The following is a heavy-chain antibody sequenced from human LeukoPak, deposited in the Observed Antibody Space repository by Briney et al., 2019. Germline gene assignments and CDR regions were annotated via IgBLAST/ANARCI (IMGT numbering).Heavy chain of an antibody. Sequence: SGTLSLTCAVSGGSISSSNWWSWVRQPPGKGLEWIGEIYHSGSTNYNPSLKSRVTISVDTSKNQFSLKLSSVTAADTAVYYCASQDQDYDILTGYLSPWGQGTLVTVSS. CDR1: GGSISSSNW. J-gene: IGHJ5*02. CDR3: ASQDQDYDILTGYLSP. CDR2: IYHSGST. D-gene: IGHD3-9*01. V-gene: IGHV4-4*02.